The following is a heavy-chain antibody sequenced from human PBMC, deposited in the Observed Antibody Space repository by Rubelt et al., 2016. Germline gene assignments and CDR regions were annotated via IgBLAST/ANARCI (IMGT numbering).Heavy chain of an antibody. V-gene: IGHV3-33*01. J-gene: IGHJ6*03. D-gene: IGHD2-21*02. Sequence: SSYGMYWVRQAPGKGLEWAAIIWYDGRNKYYADSVKGRFTISRDNSKNTLYLQMNSLRAEDTAVYYCAISVTAGYFYMDVWGEGTTVTVSS. CDR3: AISVTAGYFYMDV. CDR2: IWYDGRNK. CDR1: SSYG.